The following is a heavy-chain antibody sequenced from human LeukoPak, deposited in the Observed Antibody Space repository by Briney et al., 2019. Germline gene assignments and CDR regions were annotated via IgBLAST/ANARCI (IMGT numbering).Heavy chain of an antibody. CDR3: ARDRAYGSGSYEVY. J-gene: IGHJ4*02. Sequence: ASVKVSCKASGYTFTSYGISWVRQAPGQGLEWMGWISAYNGNTDYAQKLQGRVTMTTDTSTSTAYMELRSLRSDDTAVYYCARDRAYGSGSYEVYWGQGTLVTVSS. CDR2: ISAYNGNT. V-gene: IGHV1-18*01. CDR1: GYTFTSYG. D-gene: IGHD3-10*01.